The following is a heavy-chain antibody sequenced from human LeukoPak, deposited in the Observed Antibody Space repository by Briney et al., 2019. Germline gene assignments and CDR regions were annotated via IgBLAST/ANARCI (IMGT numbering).Heavy chain of an antibody. V-gene: IGHV4-4*07. CDR2: IYTSGNT. J-gene: IGHJ6*02. Sequence: SETLSLTCTFSGGSISSYYWSWVRQPAGKGLEWIGRIYTSGNTNYNPSLKSRVTMSVDTSKNQFSLRLNSVTAADTAVYYCARSRNDLMSYYYYGMDVWGQGTTVTVSS. CDR3: ARSRNDLMSYYYYGMDV. CDR1: GGSISSYY. D-gene: IGHD1-1*01.